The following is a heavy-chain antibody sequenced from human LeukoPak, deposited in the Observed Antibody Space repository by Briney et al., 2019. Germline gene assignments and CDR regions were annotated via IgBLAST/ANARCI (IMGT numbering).Heavy chain of an antibody. D-gene: IGHD2-15*01. Sequence: GGSLRLSCAASGFTFSSYGMSWVRQAPGKGLAWVSSITGTGGRTYFADSVQGRFTISRDNSKNTVYLQMNSLRAEDTAVYYCTKAPCSGDSCYHFDYWGQGTLVTVSS. CDR2: ITGTGGRT. V-gene: IGHV3-23*01. CDR1: GFTFSSYG. J-gene: IGHJ4*02. CDR3: TKAPCSGDSCYHFDY.